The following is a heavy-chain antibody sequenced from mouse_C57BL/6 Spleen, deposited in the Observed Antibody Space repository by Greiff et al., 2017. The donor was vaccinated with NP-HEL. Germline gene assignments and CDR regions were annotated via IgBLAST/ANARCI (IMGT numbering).Heavy chain of an antibody. CDR2: IYPGSGNT. Sequence: VQLQQSGPELVKPGASVKISCKASGYSFTSYYIHWVKQRPGQGLEWIGWIYPGSGNTKYNEKFKGKATLTADTSSSTAYMHLSSLTSEDSAVYYCARYYFGSSYVGWYFDVWGTGTTVTVSS. V-gene: IGHV1-66*01. J-gene: IGHJ1*03. CDR1: GYSFTSYY. D-gene: IGHD1-1*01. CDR3: ARYYFGSSYVGWYFDV.